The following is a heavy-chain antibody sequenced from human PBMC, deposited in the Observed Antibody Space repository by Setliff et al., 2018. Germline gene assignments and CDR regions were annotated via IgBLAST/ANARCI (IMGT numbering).Heavy chain of an antibody. D-gene: IGHD6-19*01. Sequence: ASVKVSCKASGYTFSTHGISWVRQAPGRGLEWLAWVGLYSGETNFALNIRDRLTMTTDISTTTVYMELRGLTSDDTAVYYCARARIAVAGSDLDYWGQGTLVTVSS. CDR3: ARARIAVAGSDLDY. CDR2: VGLYSGET. J-gene: IGHJ4*02. V-gene: IGHV1-18*04. CDR1: GYTFSTHG.